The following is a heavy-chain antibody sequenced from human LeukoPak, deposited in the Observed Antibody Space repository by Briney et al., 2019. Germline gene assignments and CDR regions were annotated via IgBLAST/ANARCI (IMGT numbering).Heavy chain of an antibody. V-gene: IGHV4-59*01. D-gene: IGHD6-13*01. CDR1: GGSISSYY. J-gene: IGHJ5*02. Sequence: SETLSLTCTVSGGSISSYYWSWIRQPPGKGLEWIGYIYYSGSTNYNPSLKSRVTISVDTSKNQFSLKLSSVTAADTAVYYCARAAAAWFWFDPWGQGTLVTVSS. CDR2: IYYSGST. CDR3: ARAAAAWFWFDP.